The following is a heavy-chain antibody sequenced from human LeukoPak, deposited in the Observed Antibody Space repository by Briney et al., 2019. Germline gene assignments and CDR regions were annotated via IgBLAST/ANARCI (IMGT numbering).Heavy chain of an antibody. CDR1: GDSVYSNSAT. V-gene: IGHV6-1*01. Sequence: SQTLSLTCAISGDSVYSNSATWNWITQSPSRGLEWLGRTYYRYKWYNDYAVSVKSRMTISPDTSKNQFSLQLTSVTPEDTAVYYCARRTDGYNYLDYWGQGTLVTVSS. D-gene: IGHD5-24*01. CDR3: ARRTDGYNYLDY. CDR2: TYYRYKWYN. J-gene: IGHJ4*02.